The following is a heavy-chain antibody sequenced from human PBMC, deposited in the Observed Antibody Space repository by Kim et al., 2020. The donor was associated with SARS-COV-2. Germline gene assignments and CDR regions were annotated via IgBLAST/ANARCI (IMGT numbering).Heavy chain of an antibody. CDR3: ARGPRITIT. D-gene: IGHD3-9*01. Sequence: GSTYYADSVKGRFTISRDNSKNTLYLQMNSLRAEDTAVYYCARGPRITITWGQGTLVTVSS. V-gene: IGHV3-53*01. CDR2: GST. J-gene: IGHJ5*02.